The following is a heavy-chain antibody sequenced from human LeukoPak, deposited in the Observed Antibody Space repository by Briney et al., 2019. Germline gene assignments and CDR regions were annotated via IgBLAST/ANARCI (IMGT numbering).Heavy chain of an antibody. CDR2: MYTGGTT. J-gene: IGHJ5*01. Sequence: PGGSLRLSCAASGFTVSGTHMSWVRQAPGKGLEWVSAMYTGGTTYYAGSGTGRFTVSRDTSRNTLFLHVNRLRAEDTAVYYCAKDEAASGGGLASWGQGTLVIVSS. V-gene: IGHV3-53*01. D-gene: IGHD6-25*01. CDR1: GFTVSGTH. CDR3: AKDEAASGGGLAS.